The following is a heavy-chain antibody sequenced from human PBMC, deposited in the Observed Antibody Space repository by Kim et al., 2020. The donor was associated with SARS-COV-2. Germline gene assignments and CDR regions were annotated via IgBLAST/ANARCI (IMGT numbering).Heavy chain of an antibody. V-gene: IGHV3-73*01. CDR3: TNVPGTTCAFWDAFDI. Sequence: SVKGRFTISRDDSKYSAYLQMNSLKTEDTAVYYCTNVPGTTCAFWDAFDIWGQGTMVTVSS. J-gene: IGHJ3*02. D-gene: IGHD1-1*01.